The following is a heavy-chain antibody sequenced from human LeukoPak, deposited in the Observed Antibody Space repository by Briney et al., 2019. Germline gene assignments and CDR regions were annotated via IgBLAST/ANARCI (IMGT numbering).Heavy chain of an antibody. CDR2: IYSSGST. D-gene: IGHD5/OR15-5a*01. J-gene: IGHJ5*02. CDR1: GGSISSYY. CDR3: AREVSGDRRFDP. Sequence: SETLSLICTVSGGSISSYYWSWIRQPAGKGLEWIGRIYSSGSTNYNPSLESRVTVSVDTSKKQFSLNLSFVTAADTAVYYCAREVSGDRRFDPWGQGTLVTVSS. V-gene: IGHV4-4*07.